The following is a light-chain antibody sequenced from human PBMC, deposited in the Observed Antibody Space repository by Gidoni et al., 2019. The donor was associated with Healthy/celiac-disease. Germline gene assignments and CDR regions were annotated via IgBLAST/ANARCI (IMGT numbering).Light chain of an antibody. CDR2: DAS. Sequence: EIVLTQSPATLSWSPGERATLSCRASQSVSSYLAWYQQKPGQAPRLLIYDASNRATGIPARFSGSGSGTDFTLTISSLEPEDFAVYYCQQRSNWPPGFGGRTKVEIK. V-gene: IGKV3-11*01. J-gene: IGKJ4*02. CDR1: QSVSSY. CDR3: QQRSNWPPG.